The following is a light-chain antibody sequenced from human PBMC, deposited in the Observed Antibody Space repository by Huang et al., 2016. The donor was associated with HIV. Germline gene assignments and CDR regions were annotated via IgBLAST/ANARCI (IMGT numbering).Light chain of an antibody. V-gene: IGKV1-NL1*01. CDR3: QQYYSTPPLT. J-gene: IGKJ4*01. CDR1: QGISNS. Sequence: DIQMTQSPSSLSASVGDRVTITCRASQGISNSLAWYQQKPGKAPKLLLYAASRLESGVPSRFSGSGSGTEYTLTISSLQPEDFATYYCQQYYSTPPLTFGGGTKVEIK. CDR2: AAS.